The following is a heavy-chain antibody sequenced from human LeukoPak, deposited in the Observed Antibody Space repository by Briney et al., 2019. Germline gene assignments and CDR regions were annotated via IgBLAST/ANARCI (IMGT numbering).Heavy chain of an antibody. CDR1: GFTFSSYE. V-gene: IGHV3-48*03. D-gene: IGHD5-12*01. CDR3: ARSPLRLNDY. Sequence: GGSLRLSCAASGFTFSSYEMNWVRQAPGKGLEWVSYISSSGSTIYYADSVKGRFTISRDNAKNSLYLQMNSLRAEDTAVYYCARSPLRLNDYWGQGTLVTVSS. CDR2: ISSSGSTI. J-gene: IGHJ4*02.